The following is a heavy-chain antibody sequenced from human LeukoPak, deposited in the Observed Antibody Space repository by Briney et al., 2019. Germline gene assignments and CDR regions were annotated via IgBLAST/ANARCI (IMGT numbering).Heavy chain of an antibody. V-gene: IGHV4-39*07. Sequence: PSETLSLTCAISGGSISVTPCYWGWIRQPPGKGLEWIGSIYYSGSTYYNPSLKSRLTISVDTSKNQFSLKLTSGTAADTAVYYCARASTIFGHFAYWGRGTLVTVSS. CDR1: GGSISVTPCY. D-gene: IGHD3-3*01. J-gene: IGHJ4*02. CDR3: ARASTIFGHFAY. CDR2: IYYSGST.